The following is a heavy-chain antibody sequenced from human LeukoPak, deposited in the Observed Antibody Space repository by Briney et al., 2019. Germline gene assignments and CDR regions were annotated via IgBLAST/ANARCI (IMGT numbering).Heavy chain of an antibody. D-gene: IGHD3-22*01. Sequence: SETLSLTCTVSGGSISSGGYYWSWIRQHPGKGLEWIGYIYYSGSTYYNPSLKGRVTISVDTSKNQFSLKLSSVTAADTAVYYCASNYYDSSGYYILPSDWGQGTLVTVSS. J-gene: IGHJ4*02. CDR2: IYYSGST. CDR1: GGSISSGGYY. CDR3: ASNYYDSSGYYILPSD. V-gene: IGHV4-31*03.